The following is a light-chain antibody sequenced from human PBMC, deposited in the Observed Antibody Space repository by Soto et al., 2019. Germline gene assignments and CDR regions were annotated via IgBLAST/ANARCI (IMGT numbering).Light chain of an antibody. CDR1: SDDIGAYKY. V-gene: IGLV2-14*01. J-gene: IGLJ1*01. CDR2: EVN. Sequence: QSVLTQPASVSGSPGQSITMSCTGSSDDIGAYKYVSWYLQHPGKAPKLIIFEVNNRPSGVSNRFSGSKSGNTASLTISGLQAEDEADYYCSSYTTGSTLYVFGTGTKVTVL. CDR3: SSYTTGSTLYV.